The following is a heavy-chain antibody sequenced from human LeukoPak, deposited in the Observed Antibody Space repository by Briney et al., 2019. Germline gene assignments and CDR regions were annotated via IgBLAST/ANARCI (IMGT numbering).Heavy chain of an antibody. J-gene: IGHJ4*02. Sequence: SETLSLTCTVSGGSISSSSYYWGWIRQPPEKGLEWIGSIYYSGSTYCNPSLKSRVTISVDTSKNQFSLKLSSVTAADTAVYYCARHFTMVRGVITKAPTQYYFDYWGQGTLVTVSS. D-gene: IGHD3-10*01. CDR1: GGSISSSSYY. CDR2: IYYSGST. CDR3: ARHFTMVRGVITKAPTQYYFDY. V-gene: IGHV4-39*01.